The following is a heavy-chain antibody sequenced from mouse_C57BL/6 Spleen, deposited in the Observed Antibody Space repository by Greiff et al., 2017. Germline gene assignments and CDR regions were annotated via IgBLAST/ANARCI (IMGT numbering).Heavy chain of an antibody. V-gene: IGHV1-81*01. CDR2: IYPRSGNT. CDR3: ARENTTVVGGVYFWG. J-gene: IGHJ1*03. D-gene: IGHD1-1*01. Sequence: QVQLQQSGAELARPGASVKLSCKASGYTFTSYGLSWVKQRPGQGLEWIGEIYPRSGNTNYNEKFKGKAKLTADTSSTTAYMQLRSLTSEDSAVYCCARENTTVVGGVYFWGWGTATTVTVSS. CDR1: GYTFTSYG.